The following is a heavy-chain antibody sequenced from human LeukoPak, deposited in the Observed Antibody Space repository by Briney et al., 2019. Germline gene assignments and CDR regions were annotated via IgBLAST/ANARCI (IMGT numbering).Heavy chain of an antibody. V-gene: IGHV4-30-2*01. CDR2: IYHSGST. D-gene: IGHD2-2*01. Sequence: PSQTLSLTCAVSGGSISSGGYSWSWVRQPPGKGLEWIRYIYHSGSTYYNPSLKSRVTISVDRSKNQFSLKLSSVTAADTAVYYCAKLTSDMDVWGQGTTVTVSS. J-gene: IGHJ6*02. CDR3: AKLTSDMDV. CDR1: GGSISSGGYS.